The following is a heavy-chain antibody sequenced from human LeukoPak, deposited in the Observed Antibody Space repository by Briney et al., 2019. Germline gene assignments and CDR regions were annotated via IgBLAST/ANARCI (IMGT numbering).Heavy chain of an antibody. CDR2: MIPIFGTA. CDR1: GGTFSSYA. Sequence: ASVKLSCKASGGTFSSYAISWVRQAPGQGLEWMGGMIPIFGTANYAQKFQGRVTITADESTSTAYMELSSLRSEDTAVYYCGRAPKRCDFWSGYYLRYCDYWRQGTLVTVSS. D-gene: IGHD3-3*01. V-gene: IGHV1-69*13. J-gene: IGHJ4*02. CDR3: GRAPKRCDFWSGYYLRYCDY.